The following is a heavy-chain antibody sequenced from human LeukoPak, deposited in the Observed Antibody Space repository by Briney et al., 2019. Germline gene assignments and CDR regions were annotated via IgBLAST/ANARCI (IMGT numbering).Heavy chain of an antibody. CDR3: ASLTEDPPRYFDL. J-gene: IGHJ2*01. Sequence: SVKVSCKASGGTFSSYAISWVRQAPGQGLEWMGRIIPIFGTANYAQKFQGRVTITADKSTSTAYMELSSLRSEDTAVYYCASLTEDPPRYFDLWGRGTLVTVSS. CDR1: GGTFSSYA. V-gene: IGHV1-69*06. D-gene: IGHD7-27*01. CDR2: IIPIFGTA.